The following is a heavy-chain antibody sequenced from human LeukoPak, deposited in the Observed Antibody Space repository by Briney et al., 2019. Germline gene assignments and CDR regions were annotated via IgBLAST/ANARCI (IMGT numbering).Heavy chain of an antibody. CDR2: IKQDGSDK. D-gene: IGHD2-2*01. V-gene: IGHV3-7*01. CDR3: ARVLPVASRDY. CDR1: GFTFSTYW. Sequence: GGSLRLSCAASGFTFSTYWMSWVRQAPGKGLEWVANIKQDGSDKFYVDSVKGRFTISRDNAKNSMYLPMNSLRAEDTAIYYCARVLPVASRDYWGQGTLVTVSS. J-gene: IGHJ4*02.